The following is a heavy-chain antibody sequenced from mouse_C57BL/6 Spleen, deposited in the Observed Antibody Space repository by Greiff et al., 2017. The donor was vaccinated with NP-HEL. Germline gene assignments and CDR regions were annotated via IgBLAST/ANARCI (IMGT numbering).Heavy chain of an antibody. Sequence: EVKLVESGPGLVKPSQSLSLTCSVTGYSITSGYYWNWIRQFPGNKLEWMSYISYDGSNNYNPSLKNRISITRDTSKNQFFLKLNSVTTEDTATYYCAELRRAYAMDYWGQGTSVTVSS. CDR1: GYSITSGYY. D-gene: IGHD2-4*01. CDR3: AELRRAYAMDY. CDR2: ISYDGSN. V-gene: IGHV3-6*01. J-gene: IGHJ4*01.